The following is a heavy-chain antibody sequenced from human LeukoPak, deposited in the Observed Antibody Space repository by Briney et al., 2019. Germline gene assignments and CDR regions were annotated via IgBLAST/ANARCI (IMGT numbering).Heavy chain of an antibody. V-gene: IGHV3-7*01. Sequence: GGSLRLSCAASGFTFSSYWMTWVRQAPGKGLEWVANIKLDVSETYYVDSVRGRFTISRDNAKNSLFLQMNSLRAEDMAVYYCARGVPTGIDYFDYWGQGTLVTVSS. CDR1: GFTFSSYW. D-gene: IGHD1-1*01. CDR2: IKLDVSET. J-gene: IGHJ4*02. CDR3: ARGVPTGIDYFDY.